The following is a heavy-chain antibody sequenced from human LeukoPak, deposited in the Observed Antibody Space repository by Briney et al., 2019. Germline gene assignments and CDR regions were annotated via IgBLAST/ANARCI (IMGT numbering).Heavy chain of an antibody. V-gene: IGHV4-61*02. CDR1: GGSISSDNYY. CDR2: IYSSGST. J-gene: IGHJ4*02. D-gene: IGHD1-20*01. CDR3: ARGTKGVTGAPSDS. Sequence: KASETLSLTCTVSGGSISSDNYYWNWIRQPAGKGLEWIGRIYSSGSTNYNPSLKSRVIISVDTSKNQFSLKLSSVTAADTAVYYCARGTKGVTGAPSDSWGQGTLVTVSS.